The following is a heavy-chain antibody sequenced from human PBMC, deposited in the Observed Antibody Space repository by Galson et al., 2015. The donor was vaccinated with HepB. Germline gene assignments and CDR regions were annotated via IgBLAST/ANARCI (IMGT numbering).Heavy chain of an antibody. CDR1: GFTFGDYV. CDR2: IKSKAYGGTT. Sequence: SLRLSCAASGFTFGDYVMSWVRQAPGKGLEWVGFIKSKAYGGTTEYAASVRGRFTISRDDSKSIAYLQMNSLKTEDTAVYYCTSYLYCSGSSCSHYWYFDLWGRGTLVTVSS. D-gene: IGHD2-15*01. V-gene: IGHV3-49*04. CDR3: TSYLYCSGSSCSHYWYFDL. J-gene: IGHJ2*01.